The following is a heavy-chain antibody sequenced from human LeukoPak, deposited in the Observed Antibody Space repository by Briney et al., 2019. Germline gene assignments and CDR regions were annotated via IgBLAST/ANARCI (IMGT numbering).Heavy chain of an antibody. CDR2: INPNSGGT. J-gene: IGHJ4*02. Sequence: EASVKASCKASGYTFTGYYMHWVRQAPGQGLEWMGWINPNSGGTNYAQKFQGRVTMTRDTSISAAYMELSRLRSDDTAVYYCARGKESGWYSTAYWGQGTLVTVSS. D-gene: IGHD6-19*01. V-gene: IGHV1-2*02. CDR3: ARGKESGWYSTAY. CDR1: GYTFTGYY.